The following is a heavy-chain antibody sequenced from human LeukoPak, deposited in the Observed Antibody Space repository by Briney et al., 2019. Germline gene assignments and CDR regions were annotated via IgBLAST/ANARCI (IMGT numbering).Heavy chain of an antibody. CDR2: ISADGDQT. V-gene: IGHV3-23*01. CDR3: AKPIEPAAMETFDY. CDR1: GFTFSNYV. Sequence: GGSLRLSCGASGFTFSNYVVTWVRQAPGKGLEWVSGISADGDQTFYTDSVKGRFTISRDNSMNTLFLQMDSLRPEDTAVYYCAKPIEPAAMETFDYWGQGTLVTVAS. D-gene: IGHD2-2*01. J-gene: IGHJ4*02.